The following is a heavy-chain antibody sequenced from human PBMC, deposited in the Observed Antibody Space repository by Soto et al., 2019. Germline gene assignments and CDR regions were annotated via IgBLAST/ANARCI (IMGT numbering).Heavy chain of an antibody. Sequence: SETLSLTCTVSGGSISSGGYYWSWIRQHPGKGLEWIGYIYYSGSTYYNPSLKSRVTISVDTSKNQFSLKLSSVTAADTAVYYCARGHDPNWFDPWGQGTLVTVSS. CDR3: ARGHDPNWFDP. V-gene: IGHV4-31*03. CDR1: GGSISSGGYY. CDR2: IYYSGST. J-gene: IGHJ5*02.